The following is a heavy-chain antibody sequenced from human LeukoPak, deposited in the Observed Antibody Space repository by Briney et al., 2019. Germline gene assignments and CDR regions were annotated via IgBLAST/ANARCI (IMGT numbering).Heavy chain of an antibody. CDR1: GYTLTELS. Sequence: ASVKVSCKVSGYTLTELSMHWVRRAPGKGLEWMGGFDPEDGETIYAQKFQGRVTMTEDTSTDTAYMELSSLRSEDTAVYYCATKIYNYYGMDVWGQGTTVTVSS. V-gene: IGHV1-24*01. J-gene: IGHJ6*02. CDR2: FDPEDGET. CDR3: ATKIYNYYGMDV.